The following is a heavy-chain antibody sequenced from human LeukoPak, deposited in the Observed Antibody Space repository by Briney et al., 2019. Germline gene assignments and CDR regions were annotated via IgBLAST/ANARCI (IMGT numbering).Heavy chain of an antibody. CDR2: INPNSGGT. J-gene: IGHJ4*02. CDR3: ARAGFGSYLGGYYFDY. CDR1: GYTFTGYY. Sequence: GASVKVSCKASGYTFTGYYMHWVRRAPGQGLEWMGWINPNSGGTNYAQKFQGRVTTTRDTSISTAYMELSRLRSDDTAVYYCARAGFGSYLGGYYFDYWGQGTLVTVSS. D-gene: IGHD1-26*01. V-gene: IGHV1-2*02.